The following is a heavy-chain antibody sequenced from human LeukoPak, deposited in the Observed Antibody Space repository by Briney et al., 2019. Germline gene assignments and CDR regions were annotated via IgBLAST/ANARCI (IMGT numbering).Heavy chain of an antibody. Sequence: ASVKVSCKASGYTFTGYYMHWVRQAPGQGREWMGRINPNSGGTNYAQKFQGRVTMTRDTSISTAYMERSRLRSDDTAVYYCARDGSGSYYNGFDYWGQGTLVTVSS. V-gene: IGHV1-2*06. CDR2: INPNSGGT. J-gene: IGHJ4*02. CDR1: GYTFTGYY. CDR3: ARDGSGSYYNGFDY. D-gene: IGHD3-10*01.